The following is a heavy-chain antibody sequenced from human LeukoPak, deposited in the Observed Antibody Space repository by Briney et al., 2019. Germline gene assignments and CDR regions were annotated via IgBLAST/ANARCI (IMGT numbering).Heavy chain of an antibody. CDR1: GYSFTSYG. Sequence: GASVKVSCKASGYSFTSYGISWVRQAPGQGLEWMGIINPSGGSTSYAQKFQGRVTMTRDTSTSTVYMELSSLRSEDTAVYYCARDVPRGYSGYDGGAVDDYWGQGTWSPSPQ. CDR2: INPSGGST. D-gene: IGHD5-12*01. CDR3: ARDVPRGYSGYDGGAVDDY. V-gene: IGHV1-46*01. J-gene: IGHJ4*02.